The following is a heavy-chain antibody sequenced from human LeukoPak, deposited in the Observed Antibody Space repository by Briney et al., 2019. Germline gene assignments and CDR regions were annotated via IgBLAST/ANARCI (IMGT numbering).Heavy chain of an antibody. J-gene: IGHJ6*02. D-gene: IGHD3-22*01. V-gene: IGHV3-33*08. CDR1: GFTFSSYG. CDR2: IWYDGSNK. CDR3: ARVQGSGYTIYYYGMDV. Sequence: GGSLRLSCAASGFTFSSYGMHWVRQAPGKGLEWVAVIWYDGSNKYYADSVKGRFTISRDNSKNTLYLQMNSLRAEDTAVYYCARVQGSGYTIYYYGMDVWGQGTTATVSS.